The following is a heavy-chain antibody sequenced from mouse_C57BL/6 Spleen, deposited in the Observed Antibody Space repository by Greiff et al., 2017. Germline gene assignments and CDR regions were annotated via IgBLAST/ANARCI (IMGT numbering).Heavy chain of an antibody. CDR3: ARSRLTGLFDY. CDR2: IWSGGST. CDR1: GFSLTSYG. D-gene: IGHD4-1*01. V-gene: IGHV2-2*01. Sequence: VKLMESGPGLVQPSQSLSITCTVSGFSLTSYGVHWVRQSPGKGLEWLGVIWSGGSTDYHAAFISRLSISKDNPKSQVSFKMNRLQADDTAIYYCARSRLTGLFDYWGQGTTLTVSS. J-gene: IGHJ2*01.